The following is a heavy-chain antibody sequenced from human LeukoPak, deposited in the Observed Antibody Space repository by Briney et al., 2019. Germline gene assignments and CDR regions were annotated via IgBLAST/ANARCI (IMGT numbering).Heavy chain of an antibody. Sequence: SETLSLTCAVYGGSFSGYYWSWIRQPPGKGLEWIGEINHSGSTNYNPSLKSRVTISVDTSKNQFSLKLSSVTAADTAVYYCARHARYYDSSGYYRADAFDIWGQGTMVTVSS. CDR1: GGSFSGYY. V-gene: IGHV4-34*01. CDR3: ARHARYYDSSGYYRADAFDI. D-gene: IGHD3-22*01. CDR2: INHSGST. J-gene: IGHJ3*02.